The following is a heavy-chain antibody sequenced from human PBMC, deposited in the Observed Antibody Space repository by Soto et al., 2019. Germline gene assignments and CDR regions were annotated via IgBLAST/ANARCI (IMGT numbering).Heavy chain of an antibody. J-gene: IGHJ4*02. D-gene: IGHD6-19*01. CDR1: GGSISSSSYY. CDR3: AGRGAVTVPPFDY. V-gene: IGHV4-39*01. Sequence: PSETLSLTCTVSGGSISSSSYYWGWIRQPPGKGLEWIGTIYYSGSTYYNPSLKSRVTISVDRSKNQFSLKVNSVTAADTAVYYCAGRGAVTVPPFDYWGQGTLVTVSS. CDR2: IYYSGST.